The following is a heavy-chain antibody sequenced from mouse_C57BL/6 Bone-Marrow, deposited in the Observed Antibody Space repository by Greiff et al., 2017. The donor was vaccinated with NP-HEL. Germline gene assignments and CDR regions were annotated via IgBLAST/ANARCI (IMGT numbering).Heavy chain of an antibody. CDR1: GFTFSSYA. D-gene: IGHD2-4*01. CDR3: ARDPGNDYDGDFDY. Sequence: EVMLVESGGGLVKPGGSLKLSCAASGFTFSSYAMSWVRQTPEKRLEWVATISDGGSYTYYPDNVKGRFTISRDNAKNNLYLQMSHLKSEDTAMYYCARDPGNDYDGDFDYWGQGTTLTVSS. CDR2: ISDGGSYT. V-gene: IGHV5-4*01. J-gene: IGHJ2*01.